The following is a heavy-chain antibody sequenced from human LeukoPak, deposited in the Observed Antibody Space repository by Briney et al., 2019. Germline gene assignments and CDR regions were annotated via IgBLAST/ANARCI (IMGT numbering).Heavy chain of an antibody. Sequence: SETLSLTCTVSGYSISSGYYWGWIRQPPGKGLEWIGSIYHSGSTYYNPSLKSRVTISVDTSKNQFSLKLSSVTAADTAVYYCARLSSFYYYGSGSYGYYFDYWGQGTLVTVSS. J-gene: IGHJ4*02. V-gene: IGHV4-38-2*02. CDR1: GYSISSGYY. CDR2: IYHSGST. CDR3: ARLSSFYYYGSGSYGYYFDY. D-gene: IGHD3-10*01.